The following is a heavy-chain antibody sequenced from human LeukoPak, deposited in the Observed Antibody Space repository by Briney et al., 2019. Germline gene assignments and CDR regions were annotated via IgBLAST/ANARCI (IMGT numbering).Heavy chain of an antibody. J-gene: IGHJ6*02. Sequence: SETLSLTCTVSGGSVSSGSYYWSWIRQPPGKGLEWIGYIYYSGSTNYSPSLKSRVTISVDTSKNQFSLKLSSVTAADTAVYYCARDRSSSWSPNYYYYGMGVWGQGTTVTVSS. CDR1: GGSVSSGSYY. D-gene: IGHD6-13*01. CDR2: IYYSGST. CDR3: ARDRSSSWSPNYYYYGMGV. V-gene: IGHV4-61*01.